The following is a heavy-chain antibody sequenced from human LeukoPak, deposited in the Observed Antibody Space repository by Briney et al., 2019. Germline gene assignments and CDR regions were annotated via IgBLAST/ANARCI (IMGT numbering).Heavy chain of an antibody. J-gene: IGHJ6*02. D-gene: IGHD3-10*01. V-gene: IGHV1-2*02. Sequence: ASVKVSCKAPGYTFTGYYMHWVRQAPGQGLEWMGWINPNSGGTNYAQKFQGRVTMTRDTSISTAYMELSRLRSDDTAVYYCARDSGSPGYYYGMDVWGQGTTVTVSS. CDR2: INPNSGGT. CDR1: GYTFTGYY. CDR3: ARDSGSPGYYYGMDV.